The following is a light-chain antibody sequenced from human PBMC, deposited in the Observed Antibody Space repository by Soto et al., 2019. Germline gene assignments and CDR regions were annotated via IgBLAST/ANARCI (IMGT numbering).Light chain of an antibody. V-gene: IGKV1-5*03. CDR1: QSISIW. CDR2: GTS. Sequence: EIHMTQSPSTLSASVGDRVTITCRASQSISIWLAWYQQKPGRAPNLLIYGTSSLESGVPSRFSGSGSGTEFTLTISSLQPDDFATYYCQHYNDYSWTFGQGTKVEIK. J-gene: IGKJ1*01. CDR3: QHYNDYSWT.